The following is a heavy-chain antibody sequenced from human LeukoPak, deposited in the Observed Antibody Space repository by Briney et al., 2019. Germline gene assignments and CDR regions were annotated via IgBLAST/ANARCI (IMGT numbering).Heavy chain of an antibody. CDR2: ISSSGSII. D-gene: IGHD3-9*01. Sequence: GGSLRLSCAASGFTFSDYYMSWIRQAPGKGLEWVSYISSSGSIIYYADSVKGRFTISRDNAKNSLYLQMNSLRAEDTAVYYCARDLVTYYDILTGYSTGAAFDIWGQGTMVTVSS. CDR1: GFTFSDYY. J-gene: IGHJ3*02. V-gene: IGHV3-11*04. CDR3: ARDLVTYYDILTGYSTGAAFDI.